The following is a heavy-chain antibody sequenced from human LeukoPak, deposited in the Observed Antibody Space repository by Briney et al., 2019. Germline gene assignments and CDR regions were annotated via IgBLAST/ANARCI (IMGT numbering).Heavy chain of an antibody. Sequence: PSETLSLTCTVSGGSFSGHYCSWIRQPPGKGLKWIGEIPHSGSTNYNTSLKSRVTISVDTSETQFSLKLSSVTAADTAVYYCARGLVVSTISTYYYYGMDVWGQGTTVTVSS. CDR2: IPHSGST. J-gene: IGHJ6*02. CDR3: ARGLVVSTISTYYYYGMDV. D-gene: IGHD5/OR15-5a*01. V-gene: IGHV4-34*01. CDR1: GGSFSGHY.